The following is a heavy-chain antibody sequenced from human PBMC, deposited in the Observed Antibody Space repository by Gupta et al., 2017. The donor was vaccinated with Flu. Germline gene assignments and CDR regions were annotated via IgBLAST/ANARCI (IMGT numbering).Heavy chain of an antibody. CDR3: ANQRGSGGGDGYKPID. J-gene: IGHJ4*02. D-gene: IGHD3-16*01. Sequence: PVKGVEWVSAISGSGGGTYYANSVKGRMTISRDNTKNTLYLHINNLGAEDTGVYYCANQRGSGGGDGYKPIDWGQGTLVTVSS. V-gene: IGHV3-23*01. CDR2: ISGSGGGT.